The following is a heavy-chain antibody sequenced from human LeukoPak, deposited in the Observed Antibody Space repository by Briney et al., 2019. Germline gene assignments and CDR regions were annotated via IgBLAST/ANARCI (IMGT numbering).Heavy chain of an antibody. CDR3: ARDTLRGAFDI. CDR2: ISAYNGNT. CDR1: GFTFTNYG. V-gene: IGHV1-18*01. Sequence: GTSVKVSCKASGFTFTNYGISWVRQAPGQGLEWMGWISAYNGNTNYAQKLQGRVTMTTDTSTSTAYMELRSLRSDDTAVNYCARDTLRGAFDIWGQGTMVTVSS. J-gene: IGHJ3*02. D-gene: IGHD2-15*01.